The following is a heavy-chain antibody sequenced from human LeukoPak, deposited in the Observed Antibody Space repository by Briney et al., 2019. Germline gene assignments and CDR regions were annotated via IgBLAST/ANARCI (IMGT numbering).Heavy chain of an antibody. Sequence: GGSLRLSCAASGFTFSNYAMHWVRQAPGKGLEYVSAISSNGGSTYFANSVKGRFTISRENSKNTLYLQMGSLRAEDMAVYYCARGGVVIEGATSIDYWGQGTLVTVSS. J-gene: IGHJ4*02. CDR1: GFTFSNYA. CDR2: ISSNGGST. CDR3: ARGGVVIEGATSIDY. D-gene: IGHD1-26*01. V-gene: IGHV3-64*01.